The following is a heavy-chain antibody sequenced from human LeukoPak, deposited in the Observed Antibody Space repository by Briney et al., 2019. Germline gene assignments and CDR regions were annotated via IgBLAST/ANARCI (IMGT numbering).Heavy chain of an antibody. V-gene: IGHV1-18*01. J-gene: IGHJ4*02. CDR3: AYSSSWYAGFDY. CDR2: ISAYNGNT. D-gene: IGHD6-13*01. Sequence: ASVTVSCTAPGYTFTIYGISWVRQAPGQGLEWMGWISAYNGNTNYAQKLQGRVTMTTDTSTSTAYMELRSLRSDDTAVYYCAYSSSWYAGFDYWGRGTLVTVSS. CDR1: GYTFTIYG.